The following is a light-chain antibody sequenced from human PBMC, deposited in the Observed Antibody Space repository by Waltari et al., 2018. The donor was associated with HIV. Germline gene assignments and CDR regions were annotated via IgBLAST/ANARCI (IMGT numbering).Light chain of an antibody. Sequence: DVLMTQSPLLLPVTPGEPASISCRPSQTVLHTNGYNYLNWYLQKPGQSPQLLIYLGSNRASGVPDRFSGSGSDTDFTLKISRVEAEDVGVYYCMQTLQSPTFGQGTKVEIK. CDR3: MQTLQSPT. J-gene: IGKJ1*01. CDR2: LGS. CDR1: QTVLHTNGYNY. V-gene: IGKV2-28*01.